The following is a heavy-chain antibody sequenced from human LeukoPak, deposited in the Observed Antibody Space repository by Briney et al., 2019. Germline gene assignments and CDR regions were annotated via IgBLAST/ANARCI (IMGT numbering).Heavy chain of an antibody. J-gene: IGHJ6*03. V-gene: IGHV4-59*12. Sequence: SSETLSLTCSVSGGSISSYYWSWIRQPPGKGLEWIGYIYYNGDTNYNPSLKSRVTISVDTSKNQFSLKLSSVTAADTAVYYCAREIQQLVRYYYYYYMDVWGKGTTVTISS. D-gene: IGHD6-13*01. CDR2: IYYNGDT. CDR3: AREIQQLVRYYYYYYMDV. CDR1: GGSISSYY.